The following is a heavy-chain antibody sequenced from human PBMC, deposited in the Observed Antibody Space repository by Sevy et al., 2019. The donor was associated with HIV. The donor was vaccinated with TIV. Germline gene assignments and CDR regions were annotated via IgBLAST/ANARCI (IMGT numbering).Heavy chain of an antibody. J-gene: IGHJ6*02. D-gene: IGHD3-3*01. V-gene: IGHV3-48*02. CDR1: GFTFSSYG. CDR2: IGSSISTI. Sequence: GGSLRLSCAAPGFTFSSYGMNWVRQAPGKGLEWVSYIGSSISTIYYAASVKGRFTISRDNAKSSLYLQMNSLRDVDTAVYYCARAWSGPYGMDVWGQGTTVTVSS. CDR3: ARAWSGPYGMDV.